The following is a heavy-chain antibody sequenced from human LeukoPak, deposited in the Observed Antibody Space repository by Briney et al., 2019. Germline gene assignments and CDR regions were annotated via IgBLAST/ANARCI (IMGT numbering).Heavy chain of an antibody. Sequence: PGGSLRLSCAVSGLTVSSSYMSWVRQAPGKGLEWVSAISGSGGSTYYADSVKGRFTISRDNSKNTLYLQMNSLRAEDTAVYYCAKDREVLLWFGELLSYFDYWGQGTLVTVSS. D-gene: IGHD3-10*01. J-gene: IGHJ4*02. CDR1: GLTVSSSY. CDR2: ISGSGGST. CDR3: AKDREVLLWFGELLSYFDY. V-gene: IGHV3-23*01.